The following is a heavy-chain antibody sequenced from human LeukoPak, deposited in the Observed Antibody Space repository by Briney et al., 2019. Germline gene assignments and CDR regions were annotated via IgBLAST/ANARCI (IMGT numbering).Heavy chain of an antibody. V-gene: IGHV3-33*08. J-gene: IGHJ2*01. CDR1: GLTVSSNY. D-gene: IGHD3-22*01. CDR3: ARAQDYYDSSGPGGYFDL. CDR2: IWYDGSNK. Sequence: SGGSLRLSCAASGLTVSSNYMSWVRQAPGKGLEWVAVIWYDGSNKYYADSVKGRFTISRDNSKNTLYLQMNSLRAEDTAVYYCARAQDYYDSSGPGGYFDLWGRGTLVTVSS.